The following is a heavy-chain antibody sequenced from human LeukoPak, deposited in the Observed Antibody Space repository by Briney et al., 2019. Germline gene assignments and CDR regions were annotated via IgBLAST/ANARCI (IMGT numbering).Heavy chain of an antibody. CDR3: ARTTTGSSRNFDY. J-gene: IGHJ4*02. V-gene: IGHV3-23*01. D-gene: IGHD1-1*01. CDR2: ISGSGGST. CDR1: GFTFSSYA. Sequence: GGSLRLSCAASGFTFSSYAVSWVRQAPGKGLEWVSAISGSGGSTYYADSVKGRFTISRDNSKNTLYLQMNSLRAEDTAVYYCARTTTGSSRNFDYWGQGTLVTVSS.